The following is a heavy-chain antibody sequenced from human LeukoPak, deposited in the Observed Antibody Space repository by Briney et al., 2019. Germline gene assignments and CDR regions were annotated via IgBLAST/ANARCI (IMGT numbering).Heavy chain of an antibody. J-gene: IGHJ5*02. CDR2: IYYTGSA. CDR1: GGSISSFY. Sequence: SETLSLTCTVSGGSISSFYWSWVRQPPGKGLEWIGYIYYTGSANYNPSLKSRVTISVDTSKNQFSLKLSSVTAADTAVYYCARAPRNNWFDPWGQGTLVTVSS. V-gene: IGHV4-59*01. CDR3: ARAPRNNWFDP.